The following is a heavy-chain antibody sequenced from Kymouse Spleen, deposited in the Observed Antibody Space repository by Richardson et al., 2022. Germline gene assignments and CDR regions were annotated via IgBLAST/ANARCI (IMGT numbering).Heavy chain of an antibody. Sequence: QVQLQESGPGLVKPSGTLSLTCAVSGGSISSSNWWSWVRQPPGKGLEWIGEIYHSGSTNYNPSLKSRVTISVDKSKNQFSLKLSSVTAADTAVYYCARDNWNYGDYGSGSYGWFDPWGQGTLVTVSS. V-gene: IGHV4-4*02. J-gene: IGHJ5*02. CDR1: GGSISSSNW. CDR2: IYHSGST. D-gene: IGHD3-10*01. CDR3: ARDNWNYGDYGSGSYGWFDP.